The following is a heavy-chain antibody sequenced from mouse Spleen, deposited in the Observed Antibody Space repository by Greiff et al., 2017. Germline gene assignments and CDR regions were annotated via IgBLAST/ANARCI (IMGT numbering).Heavy chain of an antibody. V-gene: IGHV5-4*01. Sequence: EVHLVESGGGLVKPGGSLKLSCAASGFTFSSYAMSWVRQTPEKRLEWVATISDGGSYTYYPDNVKGRFTISRDNAKNNLYLQMSHLKSEDTAMYYCARDRGGNYGFPYWYFDVWGTGTTVTVSS. CDR3: ARDRGGNYGFPYWYFDV. CDR2: ISDGGSYT. D-gene: IGHD2-1*01. J-gene: IGHJ1*03. CDR1: GFTFSSYA.